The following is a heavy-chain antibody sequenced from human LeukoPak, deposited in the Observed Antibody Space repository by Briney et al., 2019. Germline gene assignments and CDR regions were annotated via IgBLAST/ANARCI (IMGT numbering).Heavy chain of an antibody. Sequence: ASVKVSCKASGYTFTSYAMHWVRRAPGQRLEWMGWINDGNGNTKYSQKFQGRVTITRDTSASTAYMELSSLRSEDTAVYYCARGKEEILLWFGELSRWGNRGGDWFDPWGQGTLVTVSS. V-gene: IGHV1-3*01. CDR2: INDGNGNT. CDR3: ARGKEEILLWFGELSRWGNRGGDWFDP. CDR1: GYTFTSYA. D-gene: IGHD3-10*01. J-gene: IGHJ5*02.